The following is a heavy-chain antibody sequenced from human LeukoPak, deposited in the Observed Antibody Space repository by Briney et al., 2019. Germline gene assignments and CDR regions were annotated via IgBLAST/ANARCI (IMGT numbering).Heavy chain of an antibody. CDR2: IYYSGST. D-gene: IGHD1-26*01. Sequence: SETLSLTCTVSGGSISSYYWSWIRQPPGKGLEWIGYIYYSGSTNYNPFLKSRVTISVDTSKNQFSLKLSSVTAADTAVYYCARLQWELLFGFDPWGQGTLVTVSS. J-gene: IGHJ5*02. CDR1: GGSISSYY. V-gene: IGHV4-59*08. CDR3: ARLQWELLFGFDP.